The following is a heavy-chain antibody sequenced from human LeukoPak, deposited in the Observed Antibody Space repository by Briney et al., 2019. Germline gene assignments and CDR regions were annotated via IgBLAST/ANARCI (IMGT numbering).Heavy chain of an antibody. D-gene: IGHD3-3*01. V-gene: IGHV4-4*07. J-gene: IGHJ4*02. CDR3: ARVASFDFWSGSPTYYFDY. CDR2: IYTSGST. CDR1: GGSISSYY. Sequence: SETLSLTCTVSGGSISSYYWSWIRQPAGKGLEWIGRIYTSGSTNYNPSLKSRVTMSVDTSKNQFSLKLSSVTAADTAVYYCARVASFDFWSGSPTYYFDYWGQGTLVTVSS.